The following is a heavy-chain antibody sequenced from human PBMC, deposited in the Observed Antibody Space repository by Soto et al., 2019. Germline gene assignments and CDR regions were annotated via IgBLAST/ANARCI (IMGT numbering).Heavy chain of an antibody. D-gene: IGHD2-21*01. CDR3: ARKPPSAIQGWAFGMDV. V-gene: IGHV3-53*02. CDR2: TFSGGNT. CDR1: GFSISSNY. J-gene: IGHJ6*02. Sequence: ELQLVETGEGLIQTGGSLRLSCAASGFSISSNYIAWVRQPPGKGLEWVSTTFSGGNTEYAASVKGRCSISRDNYKNTLYLQMDNLRVEDTAVYYCARKPPSAIQGWAFGMDVWGQGTTVSVSS.